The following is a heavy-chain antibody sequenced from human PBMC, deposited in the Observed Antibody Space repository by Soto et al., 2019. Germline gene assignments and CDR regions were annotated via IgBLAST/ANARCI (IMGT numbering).Heavy chain of an antibody. J-gene: IGHJ4*02. CDR3: ARACSSNSCYDVFDY. CDR2: IYTSGST. Sequence: PSETLSLTCSVSGGSISSYHWSWIRQPAGKGLEWIGRIYTSGSTNYNPSLKSRVTMSVDTSKNQFSLKLSSVTAADTAVYYCARACSSNSCYDVFDYWGQGTLVTVS. D-gene: IGHD2-2*01. CDR1: GGSISSYH. V-gene: IGHV4-4*07.